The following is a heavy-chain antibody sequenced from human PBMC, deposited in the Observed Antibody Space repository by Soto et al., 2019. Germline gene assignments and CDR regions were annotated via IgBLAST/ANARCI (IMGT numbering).Heavy chain of an antibody. CDR2: IYYSGST. D-gene: IGHD2-21*02. V-gene: IGHV4-30-4*01. Sequence: PSETLSLTCTVSGGSISSGDYYWSWISQPPGKGLEWIGYIYYSGSTYYNLSLKSRVTISVDTSKNQFSLKLSSVTAADTAVYYCARAMVVTQNWFDPWGQGTLVTVSS. CDR1: GGSISSGDYY. J-gene: IGHJ5*02. CDR3: ARAMVVTQNWFDP.